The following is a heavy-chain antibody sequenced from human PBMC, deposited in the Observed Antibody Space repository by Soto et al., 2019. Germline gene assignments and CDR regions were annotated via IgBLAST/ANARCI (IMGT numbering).Heavy chain of an antibody. D-gene: IGHD7-27*01. CDR3: ARLTGGLRLVLDY. J-gene: IGHJ4*02. CDR2: ISAYNYNT. Sequence: ASVKVSCKASGYTFHNYGVNWVRQAPGHGLEWMGRISAYNYNTHYAQNFEGRVTMTTDTSTSTAYMELRSLRSDDTAIYYWARLTGGLRLVLDYWGQGTQVTVSS. CDR1: GYTFHNYG. V-gene: IGHV1-18*01.